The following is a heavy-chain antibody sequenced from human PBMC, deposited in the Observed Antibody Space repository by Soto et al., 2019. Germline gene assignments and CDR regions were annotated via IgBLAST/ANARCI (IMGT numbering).Heavy chain of an antibody. CDR3: AKLARAYSYAGNWFDP. V-gene: IGHV4-30-2*01. J-gene: IGHJ5*02. CDR1: GGSISSGGYS. D-gene: IGHD5-18*01. Sequence: PSETLSLTCAVSGGSISSGGYSWSWIRQPPGKGLEWIGYIYHSGSTYYNPSLKSRVTISVDRSKNQFSLKLSSVTAADTAVYYCAKLARAYSYAGNWFDPWGQGTLVTVSS. CDR2: IYHSGST.